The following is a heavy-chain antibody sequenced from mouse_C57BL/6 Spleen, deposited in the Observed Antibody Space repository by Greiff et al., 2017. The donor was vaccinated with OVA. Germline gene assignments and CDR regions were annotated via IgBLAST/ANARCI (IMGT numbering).Heavy chain of an antibody. CDR3: AREDYYGSSYGYFDV. CDR2: IDPSDSET. V-gene: IGHV1-52*01. CDR1: GYTFTSYW. J-gene: IGHJ1*03. D-gene: IGHD1-1*01. Sequence: QVQLQQPGAELVRPGSSVKLSCKASGYTFTSYWMHWVKQRPIQGLEWIGNIDPSDSETHYNQKFKDKATLTVDNSSSTAYMQLSSLTSEDSAVYSCAREDYYGSSYGYFDVWGTGTTVTVSS.